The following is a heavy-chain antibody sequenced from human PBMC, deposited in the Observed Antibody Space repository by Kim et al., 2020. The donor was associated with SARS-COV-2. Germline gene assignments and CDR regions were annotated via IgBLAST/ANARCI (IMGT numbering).Heavy chain of an antibody. J-gene: IGHJ5*02. CDR3: ARGEAGYDSPFDP. Sequence: GGSLRLSCAASGFTFSSYAMHWVRQAPGKGLEWVASISYDGSNKYYADSVKGRFTISRDNSKNTLYLQMNSLRAEDTAVYYCARGEAGYDSPFDPWGQGTLVTVSS. CDR2: ISYDGSNK. V-gene: IGHV3-30*04. CDR1: GFTFSSYA. D-gene: IGHD3-22*01.